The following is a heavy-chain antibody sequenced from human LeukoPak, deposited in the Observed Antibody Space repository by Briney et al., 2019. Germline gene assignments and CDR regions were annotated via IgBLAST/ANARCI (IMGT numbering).Heavy chain of an antibody. CDR3: ATPRDSSGYYGY. D-gene: IGHD3-22*01. CDR2: IYPDDSDT. V-gene: IGHV5-51*01. J-gene: IGHJ4*02. Sequence: GESLKISGKGSGYSFTTYWIAWVRQMPGKGLEWMGIIYPDDSDTRYSPSFQGQVTISADKSISTAYLQWSSLKASDTAMYYCATPRDSSGYYGYWGQGTLVTVSS. CDR1: GYSFTTYW.